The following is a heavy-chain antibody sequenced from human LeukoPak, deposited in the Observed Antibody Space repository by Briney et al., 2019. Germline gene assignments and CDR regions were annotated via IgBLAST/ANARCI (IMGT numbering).Heavy chain of an antibody. D-gene: IGHD3-22*01. J-gene: IGHJ4*02. CDR1: GFTFSSYT. CDR2: ITTAGYV. V-gene: IGHV3-21*01. CDR3: ARDTNYYDSSGYYSGSDFDH. Sequence: RGSLRLSCAASGFTFSSYTLNWVRQAPGKGLEWVSSITTAGYVYYSDSLKGRFTISRDDAKQSLYLQMDSLRAEDTAVYYCARDTNYYDSSGYYSGSDFDHWGQGTLVTVSS.